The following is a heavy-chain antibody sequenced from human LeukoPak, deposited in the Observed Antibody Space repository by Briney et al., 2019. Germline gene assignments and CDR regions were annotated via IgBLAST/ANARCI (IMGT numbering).Heavy chain of an antibody. CDR2: INSDGSST. J-gene: IGHJ3*02. Sequence: PGGSLRLYCAAAGFAFGIYWMHWVRQAPGKGLVWVSRINSDGSSTSYADSVKGRFTISRDNAKNTLYLQMNSLRAEDTAVYYCARDEDWSGYYGAFDIWGQGTMVTVSS. CDR3: ARDEDWSGYYGAFDI. CDR1: GFAFGIYW. D-gene: IGHD3-3*01. V-gene: IGHV3-74*01.